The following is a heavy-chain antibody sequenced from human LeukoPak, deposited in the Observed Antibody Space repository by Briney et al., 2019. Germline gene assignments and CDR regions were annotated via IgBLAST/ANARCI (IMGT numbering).Heavy chain of an antibody. Sequence: GGSLRLSCAASGFTFTRYAMHWVRQAPGKGLEWVSYISSTGTTIHYADSVKGRFSISRDNTKNSLYLQMNSLRAEDTGVYYCAGASFGYWGQGTLVTVSS. J-gene: IGHJ4*02. CDR2: ISSTGTTI. V-gene: IGHV3-48*03. CDR1: GFTFTRYA. CDR3: AGASFGY.